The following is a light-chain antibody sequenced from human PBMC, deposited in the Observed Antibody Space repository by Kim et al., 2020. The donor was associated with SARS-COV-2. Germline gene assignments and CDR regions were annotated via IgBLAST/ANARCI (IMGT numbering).Light chain of an antibody. J-gene: IGKJ5*01. Sequence: ENVLTQSPATLSLSPGETATLSCRASQNVDSCLAWYQQKPGQAPRLLIYDTSNRATGIPARFSGSGSGTDFTLTISSLEPEDFAVYYCQQRKERPPMTFGQGTRLEIK. CDR1: QNVDSC. CDR2: DTS. CDR3: QQRKERPPMT. V-gene: IGKV3-11*01.